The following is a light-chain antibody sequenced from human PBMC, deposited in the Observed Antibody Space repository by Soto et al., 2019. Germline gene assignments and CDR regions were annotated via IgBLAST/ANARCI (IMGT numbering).Light chain of an antibody. V-gene: IGLV2-8*01. CDR2: AVN. CDR3: SSYAGSNNFV. Sequence: QSVLTQPPSASGSPGQSVTISCTGTSSYVGGYTYVSWYQQHPGKAPKLVIFAVNKRPSGVPDRFSGSKSGNTASLTVSGLRTEDEADYYCSSYAGSNNFVFGTGTKVTVL. CDR1: SSYVGGYTY. J-gene: IGLJ1*01.